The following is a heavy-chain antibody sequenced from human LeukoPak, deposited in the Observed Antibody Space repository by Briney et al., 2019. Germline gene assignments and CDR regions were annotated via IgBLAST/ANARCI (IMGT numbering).Heavy chain of an antibody. J-gene: IGHJ3*02. D-gene: IGHD6-19*01. Sequence: PGGSLRLSCAASGFTVSSNYMSWVRQAPGKGLEWVSLIYSGGSTYYADSVKGRFTISRDKSKNTLYFQMNSLRAEDTAVHYCARYSSGSDAFDIWGQGTMVTVSS. CDR3: ARYSSGSDAFDI. CDR1: GFTVSSNY. CDR2: IYSGGST. V-gene: IGHV3-66*01.